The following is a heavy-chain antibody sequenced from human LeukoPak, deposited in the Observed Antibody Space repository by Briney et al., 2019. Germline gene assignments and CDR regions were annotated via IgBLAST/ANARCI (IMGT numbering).Heavy chain of an antibody. CDR3: AKVLGISFAPWDY. CDR1: GFTFSSYD. V-gene: IGHV3-23*01. Sequence: GGSLRLSCAASGFTFSSYDMSWVRQAPGKGLEWVSAISGSGGSTYYADSVKGRFTISRDNSKNTLYLQMNSLRAEDTAVYYCAKVLGISFAPWDYWGQGTLVTVSS. J-gene: IGHJ4*02. D-gene: IGHD7-27*01. CDR2: ISGSGGST.